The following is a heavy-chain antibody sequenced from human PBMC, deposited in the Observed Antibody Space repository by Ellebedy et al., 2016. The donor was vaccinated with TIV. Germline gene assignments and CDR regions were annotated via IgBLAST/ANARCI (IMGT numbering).Heavy chain of an antibody. CDR1: GLIFSSYA. V-gene: IGHV3-23*01. CDR2: ISGSGGST. CDR3: AKGRGAVAGTLGDWFDP. J-gene: IGHJ5*02. Sequence: GESLKISCAASGLIFSSYAMAWVRQAPGKGLEWVSTISGSGGSTYYADSVKGRFTISRDNSKNTLYLQMNSLRAEDTAVYYCAKGRGAVAGTLGDWFDPWGQGTLVTVSS. D-gene: IGHD6-19*01.